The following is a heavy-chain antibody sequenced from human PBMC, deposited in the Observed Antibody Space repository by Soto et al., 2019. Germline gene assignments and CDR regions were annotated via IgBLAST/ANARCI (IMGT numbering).Heavy chain of an antibody. CDR3: AHRVLRTVFGLVTTTAIYFDF. D-gene: IGHD3-3*01. Sequence: QITLNESGPTVVRPTETLTLTCRSSGFSLTTSGVGVGWIRQSPGKAPEWLALIYWDDDKRYSASLKSRLTITNDTSKNQVVLTVSDLDPTDTATYYCAHRVLRTVFGLVTTTAIYFDFWGQGTPVAVSS. J-gene: IGHJ4*02. V-gene: IGHV2-5*02. CDR1: GFSLTTSGVG. CDR2: IYWDDDK.